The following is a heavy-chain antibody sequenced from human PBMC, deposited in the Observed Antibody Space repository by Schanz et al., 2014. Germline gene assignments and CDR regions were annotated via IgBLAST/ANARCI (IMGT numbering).Heavy chain of an antibody. V-gene: IGHV3-23*01. CDR1: GFTFSSYA. CDR2: ISGSGGST. CDR3: ARGLFTAARGYFDS. J-gene: IGHJ4*02. D-gene: IGHD6-25*01. Sequence: EVQLLESGGGLVQPGGSLRLSCAASGFTFSSYAMSWVRQAPGKGLEWVSGISGSGGSTYYADSVKGRITISRDNFKNMMYLQINSLRAEDTAVYYCARGLFTAARGYFDSWGQGILVTVSS.